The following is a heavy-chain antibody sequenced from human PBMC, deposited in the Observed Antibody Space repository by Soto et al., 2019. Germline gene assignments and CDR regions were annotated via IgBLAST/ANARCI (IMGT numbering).Heavy chain of an antibody. J-gene: IGHJ4*02. Sequence: SETLSLTCTVSSDSISSYYWSWIRQPPGKRLEWIGYISYSGSTDYNPSLKSRVTISGDTSKNQFSLKVSSVTAADTAVYYCARGTSWQLPFDYWGQGTLGTVSS. CDR3: ARGTSWQLPFDY. CDR1: SDSISSYY. V-gene: IGHV4-59*01. D-gene: IGHD6-13*01. CDR2: ISYSGST.